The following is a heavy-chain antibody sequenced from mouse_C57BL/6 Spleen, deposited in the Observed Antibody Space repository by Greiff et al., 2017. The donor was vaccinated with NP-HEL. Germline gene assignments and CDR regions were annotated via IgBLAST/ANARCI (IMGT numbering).Heavy chain of an antibody. CDR3: TYYSNYDYFDY. D-gene: IGHD2-5*01. CDR1: GFNIKDDY. Sequence: EVQLQQSGAELVRPGASVKLSCTASGFNIKDDYMHWVKQRPEQGLEWIGWIDPENGDTEYASKFQGKATITADTSSNTAYLQLSSLTSEDTAVYYCTYYSNYDYFDYWGQGTTLTVSS. V-gene: IGHV14-4*01. CDR2: IDPENGDT. J-gene: IGHJ2*01.